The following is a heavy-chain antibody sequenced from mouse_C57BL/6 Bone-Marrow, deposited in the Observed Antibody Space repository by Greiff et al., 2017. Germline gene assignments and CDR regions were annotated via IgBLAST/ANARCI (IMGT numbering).Heavy chain of an antibody. D-gene: IGHD1-2*01. CDR1: GFTFSDYY. CDR3: ARSHYSSLDY. CDR2: INYDGSST. Sequence: EVKLMESEGGLVQPGSSMKLSCTASGFTFSDYYMAWVRQVPEKGLEWVANINYDGSSTYYLDSLKSRFIISRDNAKNILYLQMSSLKSEDTATYYCARSHYSSLDYWGQGTTLTVSS. J-gene: IGHJ2*01. V-gene: IGHV5-16*01.